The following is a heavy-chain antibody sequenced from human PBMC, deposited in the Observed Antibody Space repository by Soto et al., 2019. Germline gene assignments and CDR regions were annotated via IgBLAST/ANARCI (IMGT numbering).Heavy chain of an antibody. J-gene: IGHJ4*02. CDR2: MNPNSGNT. D-gene: IGHD6-19*01. Sequence: QVQLVQSGAEVKKPGASVKVSCKASGYTFTSYDINWVRQATGQGLEWMGWMNPNSGNTGYAQKFQGRVTMTRNTPRSTGYMELSRLRSEDTAVYYWARGARIAVAGTAGYWGQGTLVTVSS. V-gene: IGHV1-8*01. CDR1: GYTFTSYD. CDR3: ARGARIAVAGTAGY.